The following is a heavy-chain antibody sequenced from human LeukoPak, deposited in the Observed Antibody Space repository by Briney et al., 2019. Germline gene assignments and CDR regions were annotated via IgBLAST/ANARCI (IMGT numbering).Heavy chain of an antibody. CDR1: GFRFDDYA. CDR3: AKDIKHGGSYYVGDYYYYYGMDV. Sequence: GRSLRLSCAASGFRFDDYAMHWVRQVPGKGLEWVSGISWNSGSIGYADSVKGRFTISRDNAKNSLYLQMNNLRAEDTALYYCAKDIKHGGSYYVGDYYYYYGMDVWGQGTTVTVSS. D-gene: IGHD1-26*01. V-gene: IGHV3-9*01. CDR2: ISWNSGSI. J-gene: IGHJ6*02.